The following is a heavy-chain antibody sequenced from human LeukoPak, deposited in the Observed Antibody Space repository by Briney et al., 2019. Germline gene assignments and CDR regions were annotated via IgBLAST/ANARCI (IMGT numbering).Heavy chain of an antibody. CDR1: GFTFSTYA. D-gene: IGHD6-19*01. CDR2: ITYDGGAT. V-gene: IGHV3-64*01. CDR3: ARDEAGYSSD. Sequence: GGSLRLSCAASGFTFSTYAMHWVRQAPGKGLEHVSSITYDGGATYYANSVKGRFTISRDNSKNTLYLQMGSLRDEDMSVYYCARDEAGYSSDWGQGTLVTVSS. J-gene: IGHJ1*01.